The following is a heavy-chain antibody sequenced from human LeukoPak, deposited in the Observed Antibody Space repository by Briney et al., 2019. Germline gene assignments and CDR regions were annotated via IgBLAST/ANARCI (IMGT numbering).Heavy chain of an antibody. CDR2: INPNSGGT. Sequence: ASVKFSCKASGNTSTGYYMHWVRQAPGQGLEWMEWINPNSGGTNYAQKFQGRVTMTRDTSISTAYMELSRLRSDDTAVYYCARHYDSSGYSSPNFDYWGQGTLVTVSS. V-gene: IGHV1-2*02. D-gene: IGHD3-22*01. CDR1: GNTSTGYY. J-gene: IGHJ4*02. CDR3: ARHYDSSGYSSPNFDY.